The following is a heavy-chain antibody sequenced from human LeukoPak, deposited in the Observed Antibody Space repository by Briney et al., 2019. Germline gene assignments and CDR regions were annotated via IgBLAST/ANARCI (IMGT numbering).Heavy chain of an antibody. CDR1: GYTFTDYY. D-gene: IGHD5-24*01. CDR2: VDPEDGET. Sequence: ASVKVSCKVSGYTFTDYYMHWVQQAPGRGLEWMGLVDPEDGETIYAEKFQGRVTITADTSTDTAYMELSSLRSEDTAVYYCATVGDGYNSSPGDVDYWGQGTLVTVSS. J-gene: IGHJ4*02. CDR3: ATVGDGYNSSPGDVDY. V-gene: IGHV1-69-2*01.